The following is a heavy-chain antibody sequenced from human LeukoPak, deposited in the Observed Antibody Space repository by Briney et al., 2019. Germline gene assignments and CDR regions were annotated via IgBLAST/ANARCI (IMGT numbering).Heavy chain of an antibody. Sequence: GASVKVSCKASGYTFTGYYMHWVRQAPGQGLEWMGWIDPNSGGTNYAQKFQGRVTMTRDTSISTAYMELSRLRSDDTAVYYCARSTITMVRGVIGYWGQGTLVTVSS. D-gene: IGHD3-10*01. V-gene: IGHV1-2*02. CDR2: IDPNSGGT. CDR1: GYTFTGYY. CDR3: ARSTITMVRGVIGY. J-gene: IGHJ4*02.